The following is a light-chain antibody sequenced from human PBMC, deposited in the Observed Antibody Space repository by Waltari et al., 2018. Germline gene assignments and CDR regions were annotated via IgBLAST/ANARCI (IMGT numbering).Light chain of an antibody. V-gene: IGKV1-39*01. CDR1: QTIARY. CDR3: QQADTPPWT. J-gene: IGKJ1*01. CDR2: AAS. Sequence: DIQLTQSPTSLSAFVGDRVTITFRASQTIARYLMLYQQKPGKAPNLLIYAASTLQSGVPSRFSASGSGTDFTLAISSLQPEDFATYFCQQADTPPWTFGLGNRVEVK.